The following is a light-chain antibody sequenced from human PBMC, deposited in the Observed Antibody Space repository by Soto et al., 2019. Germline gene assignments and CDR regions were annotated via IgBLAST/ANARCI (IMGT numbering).Light chain of an antibody. J-gene: IGKJ4*01. V-gene: IGKV3-15*01. CDR2: GAT. Sequence: ETVMTQSPATLSVSPGERATLSCRAGQSISNYLAWYQQNPGHAPRLLIYGATTRATGIPSRFSGSGSGTDFTLIISSLQSEDCAFYYCQQNNNWPLTFGGGTKVEIK. CDR1: QSISNY. CDR3: QQNNNWPLT.